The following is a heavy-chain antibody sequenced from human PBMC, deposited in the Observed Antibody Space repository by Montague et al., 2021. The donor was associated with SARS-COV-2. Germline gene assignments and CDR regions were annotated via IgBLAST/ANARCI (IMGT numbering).Heavy chain of an antibody. CDR3: ARVEFDGGYDSVPLDV. CDR2: IYYSGST. Sequence: TLSLTCTVSGGSISSGGYYWSWIRQHPGKGLEWIGYIYYSGSTXYNPSLKSRVTISVDTSKNQFSLKLSSVTAADTAVYYCARVEFDGGYDSVPLDVWGQGPTVTVSS. V-gene: IGHV4-31*03. J-gene: IGHJ6*02. CDR1: GGSISSGGYY. D-gene: IGHD5-12*01.